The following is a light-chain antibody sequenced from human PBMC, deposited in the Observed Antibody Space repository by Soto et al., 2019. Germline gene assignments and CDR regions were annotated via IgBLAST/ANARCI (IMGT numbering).Light chain of an antibody. CDR2: DVT. J-gene: IGLJ2*01. V-gene: IGLV2-11*01. Sequence: QSALTQPPSVSGSPGQSVTISCSGTSNDVRGYNFVSWYQQHPGKAPKLVIYDVTKRPSGVPDRFSGSRSGNTASLAISGLQAEDEADYFCCSYAGTYTFVFGGGTKLTVL. CDR3: CSYAGTYTFV. CDR1: SNDVRGYNF.